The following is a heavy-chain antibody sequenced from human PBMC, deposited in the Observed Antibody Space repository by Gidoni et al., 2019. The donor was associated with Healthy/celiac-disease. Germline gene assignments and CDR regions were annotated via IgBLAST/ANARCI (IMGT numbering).Heavy chain of an antibody. J-gene: IGHJ6*02. CDR2: IYYSGST. CDR3: ARGLRWTRDYYYYGMDC. D-gene: IGHD2-21*01. CDR1: CGSLSSSSYY. Sequence: QLQLQESGPGLEKPSETLSLTCTVSCGSLSSSSYYWGWIRPPPGKGLEWIGSIYYSGSTYYNPALKSRVTISVDTSKNHFSLKLSSVTAAETAGYYCARGLRWTRDYYYYGMDCWGQGPTVTVSS. V-gene: IGHV4-39*07.